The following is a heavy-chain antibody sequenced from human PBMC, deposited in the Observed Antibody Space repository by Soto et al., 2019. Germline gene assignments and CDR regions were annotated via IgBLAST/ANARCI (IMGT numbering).Heavy chain of an antibody. V-gene: IGHV1-18*01. Sequence: QVQLVQSGAEVKKPGASVKVSCKASGYTFTSYVISWVRQAPGQGLEWMGWISAYNGNTNYAQKLQGRVTMTTDTSTSTAYMELRSLRSNDTAVYYCASYREQLVLYGMDVWGQGTTVTVSS. CDR1: GYTFTSYV. CDR2: ISAYNGNT. J-gene: IGHJ6*02. CDR3: ASYREQLVLYGMDV. D-gene: IGHD6-13*01.